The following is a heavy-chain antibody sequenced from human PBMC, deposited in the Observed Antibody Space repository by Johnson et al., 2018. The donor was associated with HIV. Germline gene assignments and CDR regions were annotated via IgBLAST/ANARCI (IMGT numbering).Heavy chain of an antibody. CDR2: IKSKTDGGTT. Sequence: VQLVESGGGVVQPGRSLRLSCAASGFTFSNAWMNWVRQAPRKGLEWVGRIKSKTDGGTTDYAAPVKGRFTISRDDSKNRLHLQMNSLKTEDTAVYYCTIGLTIFGVVILDAFDIWGQGTMVTVSS. CDR3: TIGLTIFGVVILDAFDI. D-gene: IGHD3-3*01. J-gene: IGHJ3*02. CDR1: GFTFSNAW. V-gene: IGHV3-15*01.